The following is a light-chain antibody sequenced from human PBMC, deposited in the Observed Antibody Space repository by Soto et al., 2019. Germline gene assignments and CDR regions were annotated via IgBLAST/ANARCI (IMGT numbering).Light chain of an antibody. CDR2: DVS. J-gene: IGLJ1*01. CDR3: SSYTSGSTLV. CDR1: SSDVGGYNY. Sequence: QSALTQPVSVSGSPGQSITISCTGTSSDVGGYNYVSWYQQHPGKAPKLMIYDVSARPSGVSNRFSGSKSGNTASLTISGLQAEDEADYYCSSYTSGSTLVFGTGTKLTVL. V-gene: IGLV2-14*01.